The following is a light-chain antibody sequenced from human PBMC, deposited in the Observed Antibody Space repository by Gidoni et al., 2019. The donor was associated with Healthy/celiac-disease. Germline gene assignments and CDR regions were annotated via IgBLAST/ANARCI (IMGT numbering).Light chain of an antibody. J-gene: IGLJ1*01. Sequence: QSVLTQPPSVSDAPRQRVTISCSGSSSNIGNNAVNWYQQLPGKAPKLLIYYDDLLPSGVSDRFSGSKSGTSASLAISGRQSEDEADYYCAAWDDSLNGYVFGTGTKVTVL. V-gene: IGLV1-36*01. CDR3: AAWDDSLNGYV. CDR2: YDD. CDR1: SSNIGNNA.